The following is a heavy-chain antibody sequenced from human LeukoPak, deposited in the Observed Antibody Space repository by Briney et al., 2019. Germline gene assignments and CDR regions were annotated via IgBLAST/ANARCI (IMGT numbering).Heavy chain of an antibody. Sequence: PSETLSLTCTVSGGPFDTYSWSWIRQPAGKGLEWIGRFYTNGKTNYNSSLKSRVTMSGDTSKSQYSLRLTSVTAADTAVYYCARGIFYGGRNQYIWFDLWGQGTLVTVSS. CDR3: ARGIFYGGRNQYIWFDL. CDR2: FYTNGKT. J-gene: IGHJ5*02. CDR1: GGPFDTYS. V-gene: IGHV4-4*07. D-gene: IGHD4-23*01.